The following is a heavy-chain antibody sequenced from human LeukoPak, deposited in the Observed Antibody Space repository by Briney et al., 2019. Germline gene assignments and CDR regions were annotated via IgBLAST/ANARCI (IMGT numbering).Heavy chain of an antibody. CDR1: GDSITSDGYS. CDR2: IYYSGST. J-gene: IGHJ6*02. CDR3: ARSAGLELRAYYYGMDV. V-gene: IGHV4-61*08. D-gene: IGHD1-7*01. Sequence: SQTLSLTCAVSGDSITSDGYSWTWIRQRPGKGLEWIGYIYYSGSTNYNPSLKSRVTISVDTSKNQFSLKLSSVTAADTAVYYCARSAGLELRAYYYGMDVWGQGTTVTVSS.